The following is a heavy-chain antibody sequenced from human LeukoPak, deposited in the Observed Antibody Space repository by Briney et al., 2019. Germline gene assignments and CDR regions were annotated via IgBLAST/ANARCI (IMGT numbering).Heavy chain of an antibody. D-gene: IGHD3-22*01. CDR1: GFTFSSYW. J-gene: IGHJ4*02. CDR2: ISWNSGSI. CDR3: AKDMHYYDSSGYYDY. V-gene: IGHV3-9*01. Sequence: PGGSLRLSCAASGFTFSSYWMSWVRQAPGKGLEWVSGISWNSGSIGYADSVKGRFTISRDNAKNSLYLQMNSLRAEDTALYYCAKDMHYYDSSGYYDYWGQGTLVTVSS.